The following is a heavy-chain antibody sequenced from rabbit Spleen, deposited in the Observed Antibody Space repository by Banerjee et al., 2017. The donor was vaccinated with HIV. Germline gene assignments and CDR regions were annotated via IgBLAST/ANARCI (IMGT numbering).Heavy chain of an antibody. CDR1: GFDLSNYYY. CDR3: ARGSAAMTMVIIVYYLRL. CDR2: IYTGGSGGI. Sequence: QSLEESGGELVKPGASLTLTCTASGFDLSNYYYMYWVRQAPGKGLEWIGCIYTGGSGGIYYASWAIGRFTISKASSTTVTLQMTSLTAADTATYFCARGSAAMTMVIIVYYLRLWGQGTLVTVS. D-gene: IGHD2-1*01. V-gene: IGHV1S40*01. J-gene: IGHJ3*01.